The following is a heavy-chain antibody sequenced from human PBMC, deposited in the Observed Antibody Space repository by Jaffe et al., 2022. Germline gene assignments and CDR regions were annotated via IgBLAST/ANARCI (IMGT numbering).Heavy chain of an antibody. CDR3: SRPRVDDSGGWYGSLAYFEH. CDR1: GFTFSSYA. CDR2: ISGSGAKT. Sequence: EVQLLESGGVLVQRGGSLRLSCAGSGFTFSSYAMSWVRQAPAKGLEWVATISGSGAKTYYADSVTGRFTISRDNSQNTLYLQMNSLRAEDAALYYCSRPRVDDSGGWYGSLAYFEHWGQGTLVAVSS. D-gene: IGHD6-19*01. V-gene: IGHV3-23*01. J-gene: IGHJ1*01.